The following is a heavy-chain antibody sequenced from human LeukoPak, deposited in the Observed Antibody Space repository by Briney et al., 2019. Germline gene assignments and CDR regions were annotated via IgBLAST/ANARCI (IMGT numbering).Heavy chain of an antibody. J-gene: IGHJ4*02. D-gene: IGHD1-26*01. CDR2: ISGSSGII. CDR1: GFTFNTYT. Sequence: GGSLRLSCAASGFTFNTYTMNWVRQAPGKGLEWVSYISGSSGIIDYADSVRGRFTISRDNAKNSLYLQMNSLRAEDTAVYSCARGYGATFPFDYWGQGTLVTVSS. V-gene: IGHV3-48*01. CDR3: ARGYGATFPFDY.